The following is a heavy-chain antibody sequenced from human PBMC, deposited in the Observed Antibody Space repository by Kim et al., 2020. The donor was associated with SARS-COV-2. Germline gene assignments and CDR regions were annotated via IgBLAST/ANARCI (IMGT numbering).Heavy chain of an antibody. CDR3: ARRVMATSYWYFDL. Sequence: SETLSLTCAVYGGSFSGYYWSWIRQPPGKGLEWIGEINHSGSTNYNPSLKSRVTISVDTSKNQFSLKLSSVTAADTAVYYCARRVMATSYWYFDLWGRGTLVTVSS. V-gene: IGHV4-34*01. CDR1: GGSFSGYY. J-gene: IGHJ2*01. CDR2: INHSGST. D-gene: IGHD3-16*01.